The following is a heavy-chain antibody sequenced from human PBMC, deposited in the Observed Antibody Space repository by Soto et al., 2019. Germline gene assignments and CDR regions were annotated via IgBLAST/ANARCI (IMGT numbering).Heavy chain of an antibody. CDR2: VPYTGAQT. CDR3: AKDWGRIAVAGSTD. CDR1: GFNFGNYA. V-gene: IGHV3-23*01. J-gene: IGHJ4*02. Sequence: EVQLLESGGGLVQPGGSLRLSCTASGFNFGNYAMGWARQAPGKGLEWLSSLAVPYTGAQTYYADSVAGRLTVSRDDSKNPLYLELNSLRAEDTAVYYCAKDWGRIAVAGSTDWGPGTLVTVSS. D-gene: IGHD6-19*01.